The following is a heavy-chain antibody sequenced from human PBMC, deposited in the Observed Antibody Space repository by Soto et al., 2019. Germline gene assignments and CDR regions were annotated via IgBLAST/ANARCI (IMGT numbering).Heavy chain of an antibody. CDR3: ASRGIAVAGSIYYYGMDV. CDR1: GYTFTSYD. V-gene: IGHV1-8*01. D-gene: IGHD6-19*01. J-gene: IGHJ6*02. CDR2: MNPNSGNT. Sequence: ASVKVSCKASGYTFTSYDINWVRQATGQGLEWMGWMNPNSGNTGYAQKFQGRVTMTRNTSISTDYMELSSLRSEDTAVYYCASRGIAVAGSIYYYGMDVWGQGTTVTVSS.